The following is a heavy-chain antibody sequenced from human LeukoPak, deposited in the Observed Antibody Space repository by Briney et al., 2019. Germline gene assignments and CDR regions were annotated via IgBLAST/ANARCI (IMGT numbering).Heavy chain of an antibody. CDR3: ARNKYDFWSGYSPNVWFDP. D-gene: IGHD3-3*01. CDR2: IYYSGNT. Sequence: SETLSLTCTVSGGSLSSGDFYWNWIRQPPGKGLEWIGYIYYSGNTNYNPSLKSRVTISADTSKNQFSLKLSSVTAADTAVYFCARNKYDFWSGYSPNVWFDPWGQGTLVTVSS. J-gene: IGHJ5*02. CDR1: GGSLSSGDFY. V-gene: IGHV4-61*08.